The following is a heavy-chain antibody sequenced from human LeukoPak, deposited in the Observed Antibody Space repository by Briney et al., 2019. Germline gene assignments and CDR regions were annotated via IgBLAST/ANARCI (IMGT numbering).Heavy chain of an antibody. CDR2: MNPNSGNT. V-gene: IGHV1-8*03. Sequence: ASVKVSCKASGYTFTSYDINWVRQATGQGLEWMGWMNPNSGNTGYAQKFQGRVTITRNTSISTAYMELSSLRSEDTAVYYCARDIVSSFLKGATVTHVFDYWGQGTLVTVSS. CDR3: ARDIVSSFLKGATVTHVFDY. CDR1: GYTFTSYD. D-gene: IGHD4-17*01. J-gene: IGHJ4*02.